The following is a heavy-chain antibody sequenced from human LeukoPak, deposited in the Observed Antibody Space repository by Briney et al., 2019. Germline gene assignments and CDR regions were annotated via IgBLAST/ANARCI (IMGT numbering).Heavy chain of an antibody. V-gene: IGHV3-74*01. J-gene: IGHJ4*02. CDR1: GFTFSSYW. CDR3: ARMGPTSLDF. D-gene: IGHD1-26*01. Sequence: GGSLRLSCAASGFTFSSYWMHWVRQAPGKGLVWVSRINSDGSSTSYADSVKGRFTISRDNAKSSLSLQMNSLRVEDTAVYYCARMGPTSLDFWGQGTLVTVPS. CDR2: INSDGSST.